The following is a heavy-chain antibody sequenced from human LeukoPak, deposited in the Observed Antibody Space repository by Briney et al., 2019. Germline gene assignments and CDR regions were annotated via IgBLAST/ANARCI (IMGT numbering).Heavy chain of an antibody. CDR3: VRAIGANVSY. D-gene: IGHD3-10*01. J-gene: IGHJ4*02. Sequence: GGSLRLSCAASGFSFSSYAMSWVRQAPGKGLEWVANINQDGSEKYYVDSVRGRFTISRDNAENSLYLQMNSLRAEDTAVYYCVRAIGANVSYWGQGTLVTVSS. CDR2: INQDGSEK. CDR1: GFSFSSYA. V-gene: IGHV3-7*03.